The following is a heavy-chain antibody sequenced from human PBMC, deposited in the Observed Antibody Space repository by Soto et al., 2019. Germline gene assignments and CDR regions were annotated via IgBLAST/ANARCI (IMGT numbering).Heavy chain of an antibody. Sequence: SETLSLTCTVSGGSISSSSYFWGWIRQPPGKGLEWIGSIYYSGSTYYNPSLKSRVTISVDTSKNQFSLKLSSVTAADTAVYYCASSGYSYGYDYWGQGTLVTVSS. CDR3: ASSGYSYGYDY. J-gene: IGHJ4*02. D-gene: IGHD5-18*01. CDR1: GGSISSSSYF. CDR2: IYYSGST. V-gene: IGHV4-39*01.